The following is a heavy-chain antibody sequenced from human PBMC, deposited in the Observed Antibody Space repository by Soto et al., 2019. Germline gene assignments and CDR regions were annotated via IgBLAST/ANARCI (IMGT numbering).Heavy chain of an antibody. J-gene: IGHJ4*02. CDR1: GGTFSTYS. Sequence: QVQLVQSGAEVKKPGSSVKVSCKTSGGTFSTYSIVWVRQAPGEGLEWKGGIIPIFGTANYAQKFQDRVKITSDKSKNAAYMELSSVKSDDTARYYCASSSGNNYGVGTNYYFDYWGQGTQVTVSS. V-gene: IGHV1-69*06. CDR3: ASSSGNNYGVGTNYYFDY. CDR2: IIPIFGTA. D-gene: IGHD5-18*01.